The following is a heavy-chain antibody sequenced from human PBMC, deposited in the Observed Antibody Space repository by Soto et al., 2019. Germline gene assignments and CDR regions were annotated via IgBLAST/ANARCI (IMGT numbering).Heavy chain of an antibody. CDR2: ISAYNGNS. Sequence: ASVKVSCKASGYNFIGYGITWVRQAPGQGLEWMGWISAYNGNSNYAQSLQDRVTMTTDTSTATAYLELRSLRPDDTAVYFCARGLYMAWCDQWGQGTPVTVSS. V-gene: IGHV1-18*01. J-gene: IGHJ5*02. D-gene: IGHD2-8*01. CDR3: ARGLYMAWCDQ. CDR1: GYNFIGYG.